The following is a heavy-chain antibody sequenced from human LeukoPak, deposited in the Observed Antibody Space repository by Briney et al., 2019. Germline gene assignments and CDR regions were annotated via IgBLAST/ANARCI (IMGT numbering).Heavy chain of an antibody. CDR1: GGSISSGSYY. CDR2: ISTSGST. J-gene: IGHJ6*03. D-gene: IGHD1-1*01. CDR3: AREERNVYYYYMDV. V-gene: IGHV4-61*02. Sequence: SETLSLTCTVSGGSISSGSYYWSWIRQPAGKGLEWIGRISTSGSTNYNPSLKGRVTISVDTSKNQFSLKLSSVTAADTAVYYCAREERNVYYYYMDVWGKGTTVTVSS.